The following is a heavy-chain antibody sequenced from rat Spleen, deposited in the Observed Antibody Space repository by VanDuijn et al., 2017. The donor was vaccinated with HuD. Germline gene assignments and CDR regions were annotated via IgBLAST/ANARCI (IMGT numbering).Heavy chain of an antibody. Sequence: EVHLQESGPGLVKPSQSLSLTCSVTGFSITSNYRWNWIRKFPGNKLEWMGYISSAGGTNFNPSLKSRISITRDTSKNQFFLQLNSITADDTATYYCATEGAYYGGYLPFAYWGQGTLVTVSS. CDR3: ATEGAYYGGYLPFAY. CDR2: ISSAGGT. CDR1: GFSITSNYR. D-gene: IGHD1-11*01. V-gene: IGHV3-3*01. J-gene: IGHJ3*01.